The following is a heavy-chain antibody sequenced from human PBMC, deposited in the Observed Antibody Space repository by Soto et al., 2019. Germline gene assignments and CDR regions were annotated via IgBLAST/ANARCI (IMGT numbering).Heavy chain of an antibody. CDR2: IIHRGTS. Sequence: SETLSLTCTVSGDSVDQSYWSSIRQSPGKRMEWIGYIIHRGTSKYNPSLNSRVTMSLDTSKNQVSLRLTSVTAADTAIYFRARERRGFGYIDYWGLGTLVTVSS. J-gene: IGHJ4*02. D-gene: IGHD3-3*01. CDR3: ARERRGFGYIDY. V-gene: IGHV4-59*02. CDR1: GDSVDQSY.